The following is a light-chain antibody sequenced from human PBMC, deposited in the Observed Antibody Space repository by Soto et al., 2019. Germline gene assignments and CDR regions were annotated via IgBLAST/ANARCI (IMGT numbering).Light chain of an antibody. J-gene: IGKJ2*01. Sequence: DIVLTQSPGTLSLSPGERATLSCRASQSVSSSNLAWYQQNPGQAPWLLISGTSSRATGVPDRFSGSGSGTDVTLTISRLEPEDFAVYYCQQYGSSPNTFGQGTKLEIK. CDR1: QSVSSSN. CDR2: GTS. V-gene: IGKV3-20*01. CDR3: QQYGSSPNT.